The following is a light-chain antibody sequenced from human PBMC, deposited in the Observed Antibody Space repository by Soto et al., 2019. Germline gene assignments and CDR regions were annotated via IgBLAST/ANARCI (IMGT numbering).Light chain of an antibody. CDR3: QQYGSSPIT. Sequence: EIVLTQSPGTLSLSPGERATLSCRASQSVSSSWLAWYQQKPGQAPRLLIYDASGRATGSPDRFSGSGSGTEFTLTISRLEPEDFAVYYCQQYGSSPITFGQGTRLEIK. CDR2: DAS. J-gene: IGKJ5*01. CDR1: QSVSSSW. V-gene: IGKV3-20*01.